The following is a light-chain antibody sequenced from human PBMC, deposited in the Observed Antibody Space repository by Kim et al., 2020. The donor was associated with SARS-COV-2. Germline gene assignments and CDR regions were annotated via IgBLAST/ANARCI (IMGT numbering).Light chain of an antibody. CDR2: GAS. CDR1: QSVSCSY. CDR3: QQYGSSPMYT. Sequence: EIVLTQSPGTLSLSPEERATLSCRASQSVSCSYLAWYQQKPGQAPRLLIYGASSRSTGIPDRFSGSGAVTDFTLTISRLEPEDFAVYYCQQYGSSPMYTFGQGTKLEI. V-gene: IGKV3-20*01. J-gene: IGKJ2*01.